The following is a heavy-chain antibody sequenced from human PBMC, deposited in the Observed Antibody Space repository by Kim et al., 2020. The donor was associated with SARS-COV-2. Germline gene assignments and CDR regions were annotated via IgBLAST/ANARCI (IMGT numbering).Heavy chain of an antibody. V-gene: IGHV3-21*01. CDR1: GFTFSSYS. Sequence: GGSLRLSCAASGFTFSSYSMNWVRQAPGKGLEWVSSISSSSSYIYYADSVKGRFTISRDNAKNSLYLQMNSLRAEDTAVYYCARDKAVTTSGAFEHWGQGTLVTVSS. CDR2: ISSSSSYI. D-gene: IGHD4-17*01. J-gene: IGHJ1*01. CDR3: ARDKAVTTSGAFEH.